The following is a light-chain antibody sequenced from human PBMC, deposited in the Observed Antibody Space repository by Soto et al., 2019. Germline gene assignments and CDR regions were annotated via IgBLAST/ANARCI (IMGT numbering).Light chain of an antibody. J-gene: IGKJ1*01. CDR3: QQYGSSPGT. CDR1: QSVRDNY. V-gene: IGKV3-20*01. CDR2: DTS. Sequence: EMVLTQSPGTVSLSPGERATLSCRASQSVRDNYLAWYQQKPGQAPSLLIFDTSRRATGIPDRFTGSGSGTDFALTISRVEPQDIAVYFCQQYGSSPGTFGQGTKVDSK.